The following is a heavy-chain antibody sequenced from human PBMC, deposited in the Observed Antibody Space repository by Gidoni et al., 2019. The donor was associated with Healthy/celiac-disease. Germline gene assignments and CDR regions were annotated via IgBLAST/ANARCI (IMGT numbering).Heavy chain of an antibody. CDR2: IYSGGST. CDR1: GFTVSRNY. D-gene: IGHD5-12*01. Sequence: EVRLVESGGGLIQPGGSLRLSCAASGFTVSRNYMSWVRQAPGKGLEWVSVIYSGGSTYYADSVKGRFTISRDNSKNTLYLQMNSLRAEDTAVYYCASLDSGYDFPYYYGMDVWGQGTTVTVSS. J-gene: IGHJ6*02. CDR3: ASLDSGYDFPYYYGMDV. V-gene: IGHV3-53*01.